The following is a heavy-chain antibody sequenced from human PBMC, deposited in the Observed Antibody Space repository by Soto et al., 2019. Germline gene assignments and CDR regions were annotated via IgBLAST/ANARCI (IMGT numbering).Heavy chain of an antibody. D-gene: IGHD2-8*01. V-gene: IGHV4-4*07. CDR2: LSTSGRT. J-gene: IGHJ2*01. CDR1: GDFISNFY. Sequence: VQLQESGPGLVKPSETLSLTCTVSGDFISNFYWSWIRQPAGKGLESLGRLSTSGRTNYNPSLQSRVAMSLDTSKNQFSLRLTSLTAADTAVYFCARGMGRYFDLWGRGTLVTVFS. CDR3: ARGMGRYFDL.